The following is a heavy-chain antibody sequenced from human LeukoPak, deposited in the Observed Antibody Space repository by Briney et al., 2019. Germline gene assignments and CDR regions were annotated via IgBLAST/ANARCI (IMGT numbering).Heavy chain of an antibody. J-gene: IGHJ5*02. CDR3: AKVVWELLLMRFDP. CDR2: ISGSGGST. D-gene: IGHD1-26*01. CDR1: GFTFSSHA. V-gene: IGHV3-23*01. Sequence: PGGSLRLSCTPSGFTFSSHAMSWVRQAPGKGLEWVSAISGSGGSTYYADSVKGRFTISRDNSKNTLYLQMNSLRAEDTAVYYCAKVVWELLLMRFDPWGQGTLVTVSS.